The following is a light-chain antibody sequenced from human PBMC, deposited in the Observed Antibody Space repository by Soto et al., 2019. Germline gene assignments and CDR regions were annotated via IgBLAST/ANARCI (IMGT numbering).Light chain of an antibody. CDR1: SSDVGGYNY. CDR2: EVS. J-gene: IGLJ2*01. V-gene: IGLV2-14*01. Sequence: QSALTQPASVSGSPGQSITISCTGTSSDVGGYNYVSWYQQHPGKAPKLMIYEVSNRPSGVSNRFSGSKSGNTASLTISGLQAEDEADYYCNSYAGSNNYVLFGGGTQLTVL. CDR3: NSYAGSNNYVL.